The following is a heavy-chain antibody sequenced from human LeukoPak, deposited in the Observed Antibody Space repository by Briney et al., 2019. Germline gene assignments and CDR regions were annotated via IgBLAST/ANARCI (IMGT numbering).Heavy chain of an antibody. V-gene: IGHV2-70*01. J-gene: IGHJ6*04. CDR1: GFSLSTSGMC. CDR3: ARIPIQLWSSYHYGMDV. Sequence: SGPTLVNPTQTLTLTCTFSGFSLSTSGMCVSWIRQPPGKALEWLALIDWDDDKYYSTSLKTRLTISKDTSKNQVVLTMTNMDPVDTATYYCARIPIQLWSSYHYGMDVWGKGTTVTVSS. D-gene: IGHD5-18*01. CDR2: IDWDDDK.